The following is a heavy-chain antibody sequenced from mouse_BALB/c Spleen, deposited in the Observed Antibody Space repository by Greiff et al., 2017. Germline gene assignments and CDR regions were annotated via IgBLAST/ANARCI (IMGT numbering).Heavy chain of an antibody. D-gene: IGHD4-1*01. CDR3: ARRTGTGFDY. CDR2: ISSGSSTI. V-gene: IGHV5-17*02. CDR1: GFTFSSFG. J-gene: IGHJ2*01. Sequence: EVQVVESGGGLVQPGGSRKLSCAASGFTFSSFGMHWVRQAPEKGLEWVAYISSGSSTIYYADTVKGRFTISRDNPKNTLFLQMTSLRSEDTAMYYCARRTGTGFDYWGQGTTLTVSS.